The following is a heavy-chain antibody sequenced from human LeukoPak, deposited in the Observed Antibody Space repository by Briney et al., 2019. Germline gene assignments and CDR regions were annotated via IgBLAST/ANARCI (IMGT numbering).Heavy chain of an antibody. D-gene: IGHD6-19*01. CDR3: TTEALVAGPGFDY. Sequence: PGGSLRLSCTASGFTFGDYAMSWVRQAPGKGLEWVGFIRSKAYGGTTEYAASVKGRFTISRDDSKSIAYLQMNSLKTEDTAVYYCTTEALVAGPGFDYWGQGTLVTVSS. J-gene: IGHJ4*02. V-gene: IGHV3-49*04. CDR2: IRSKAYGGTT. CDR1: GFTFGDYA.